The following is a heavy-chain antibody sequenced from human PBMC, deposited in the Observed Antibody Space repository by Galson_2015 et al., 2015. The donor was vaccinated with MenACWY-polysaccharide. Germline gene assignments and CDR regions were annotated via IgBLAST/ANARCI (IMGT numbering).Heavy chain of an antibody. V-gene: IGHV3-23*01. CDR1: GFTFSSYA. Sequence: SLRLSCAASGFTFSSYATSWVRQAPGKGLEWVSAISNSDDRTFYADSVKGRFTISRDNSKNTLYLRMNSLRAEDTAVYFCAKAHIAARPDRRMVYFYYMDVWGKGTTVTVSS. CDR2: ISNSDDRT. J-gene: IGHJ6*03. CDR3: AKAHIAARPDRRMVYFYYMDV. D-gene: IGHD6-6*01.